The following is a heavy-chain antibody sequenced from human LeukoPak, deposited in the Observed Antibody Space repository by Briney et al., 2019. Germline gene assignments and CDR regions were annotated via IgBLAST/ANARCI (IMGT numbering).Heavy chain of an antibody. D-gene: IGHD3-10*01. CDR2: IYHTGST. Sequence: SETLSLICTVSGGSVSSTSSSYFWNWMRQPPGKGLEWIGYIYHTGSTKYNPSLESRVTMSVDTFKNQFSLKLRSVTAADTAVYYCTRSIMNFYVSGTWGRGTLVTVSS. CDR3: TRSIMNFYVSGT. V-gene: IGHV4-61*01. J-gene: IGHJ5*02. CDR1: GGSVSSTSSSYF.